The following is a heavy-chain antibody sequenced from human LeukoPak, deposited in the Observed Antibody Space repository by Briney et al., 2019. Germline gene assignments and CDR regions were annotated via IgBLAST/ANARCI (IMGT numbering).Heavy chain of an antibody. J-gene: IGHJ4*02. D-gene: IGHD5-12*01. CDR3: VASPDIVAPFDY. Sequence: GGSLRLSCSASGLTFSSYSMHWVRQARGKGLEYVSGISSNGGSKNYADSVKGRFTISRDNSKNTLYLQMSSLRPEDTAVHYCVASPDIVAPFDYWGQGTLVTVSS. CDR1: GLTFSSYS. V-gene: IGHV3-64D*09. CDR2: ISSNGGSK.